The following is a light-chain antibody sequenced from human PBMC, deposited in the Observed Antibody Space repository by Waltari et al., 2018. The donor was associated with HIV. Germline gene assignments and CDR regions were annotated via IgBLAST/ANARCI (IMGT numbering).Light chain of an antibody. J-gene: IGKJ2*01. CDR3: QQSYSTPRT. V-gene: IGKV1-39*01. CDR1: QTLSSY. Sequence: DIQMTQSPSSLSASVGNRVTITCRARQTLSSYVNWYQHKTGKAPMILIYGASTLHSGAPSRFSGRGSGTDFTLTISSLQPEDFATYYCQQSYSTPRTFGQGTKLEIK. CDR2: GAS.